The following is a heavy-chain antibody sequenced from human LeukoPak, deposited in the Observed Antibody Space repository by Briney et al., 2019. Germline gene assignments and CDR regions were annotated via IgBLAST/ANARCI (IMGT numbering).Heavy chain of an antibody. Sequence: GGSLRLSCAASGFXFSSYDILWVRQAPGKGLEWGGVISYDGSNKYYADSVKGRFTISRDNSKNTLYLQMNNLRAEDTAVFYCATDKGYYDSSTFDYWGQGTLVTVSS. D-gene: IGHD3-22*01. J-gene: IGHJ4*02. V-gene: IGHV3-30*03. CDR2: ISYDGSNK. CDR3: ATDKGYYDSSTFDY. CDR1: GFXFSSYD.